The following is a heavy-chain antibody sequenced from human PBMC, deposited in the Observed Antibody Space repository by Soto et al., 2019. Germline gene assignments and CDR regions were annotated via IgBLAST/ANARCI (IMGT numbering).Heavy chain of an antibody. Sequence: SETLSLTCAVSDDSINISHWWNWVRQPPGKGLEWIGQISHSGSTNYNPSLTSRVTIPVDKSKNHFSLKLSSVTAADTAVYYCARGQIAVAGTFDYWGQGTLVTVSS. J-gene: IGHJ4*02. CDR1: DDSINISHW. D-gene: IGHD6-19*01. CDR3: ARGQIAVAGTFDY. V-gene: IGHV4-4*02. CDR2: ISHSGST.